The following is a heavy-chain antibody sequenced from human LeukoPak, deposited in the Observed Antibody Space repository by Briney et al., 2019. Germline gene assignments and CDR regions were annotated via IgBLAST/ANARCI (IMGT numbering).Heavy chain of an antibody. CDR2: IYYSGST. J-gene: IGHJ4*02. D-gene: IGHD3-3*01. CDR1: GGSIRSYY. Sequence: PSETLSLTCTVSGGSIRSYYWSWIRQPPGKGLEWIGYIYYSGSTNYNPSLKSRVTISVDTSKNQFSLKLSSVTAADTAVYYCARTSYYDFWSGYLRTDYFDYWGQGTLVTVSS. V-gene: IGHV4-59*01. CDR3: ARTSYYDFWSGYLRTDYFDY.